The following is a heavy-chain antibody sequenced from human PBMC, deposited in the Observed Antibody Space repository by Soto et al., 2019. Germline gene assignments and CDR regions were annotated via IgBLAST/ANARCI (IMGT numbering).Heavy chain of an antibody. V-gene: IGHV4-59*01. Sequence: SETLALTCSVSGGSISSYYWSWIRQPPGKGLEWIGYIYYSGSTSYNPSLKSRVTISVDTSKNQFSLKLSSVTAADTAVYYCARGLAVAGTGYYYYGMDVWGQGTTVTVSS. CDR2: IYYSGST. J-gene: IGHJ6*02. CDR1: GGSISSYY. CDR3: ARGLAVAGTGYYYYGMDV. D-gene: IGHD6-19*01.